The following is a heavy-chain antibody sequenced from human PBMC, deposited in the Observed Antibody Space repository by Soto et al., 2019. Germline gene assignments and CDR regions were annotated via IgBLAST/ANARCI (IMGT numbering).Heavy chain of an antibody. CDR3: ASPHSAAADYYYYGMDV. V-gene: IGHV1-69*13. J-gene: IGHJ6*02. Sequence: ASVKVSCKASGGTFSSYAISWVRQAHGQGLEWMGGIIPIFGTANYAQKFQGRVTITADESTSTAYMELSSLRSEDTAVYYCASPHSAAADYYYYGMDVWGQGTTVTVSS. CDR1: GGTFSSYA. D-gene: IGHD6-13*01. CDR2: IIPIFGTA.